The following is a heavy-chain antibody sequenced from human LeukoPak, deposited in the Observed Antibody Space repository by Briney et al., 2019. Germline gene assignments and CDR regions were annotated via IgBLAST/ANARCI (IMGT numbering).Heavy chain of an antibody. Sequence: ASVKVSCKASGYNFITYGLNWVRQAPGQGLEWMGWINPYNGKTHSVEKFQGRLTLTTDSSTSTAYMELRSLRPDDTAVYYCARDSGLTTVTTYYYYYGMDVWGQGTTVTVSS. CDR2: INPYNGKT. CDR3: ARDSGLTTVTTYYYYYGMDV. CDR1: GYNFITYG. V-gene: IGHV1-18*01. D-gene: IGHD4-17*01. J-gene: IGHJ6*02.